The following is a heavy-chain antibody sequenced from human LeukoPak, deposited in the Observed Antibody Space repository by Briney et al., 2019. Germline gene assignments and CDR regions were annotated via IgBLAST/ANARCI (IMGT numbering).Heavy chain of an antibody. CDR1: GFTFSSYT. CDR2: ISSSNNTI. J-gene: IGHJ6*02. D-gene: IGHD5-18*01. Sequence: PGGSLRLSCAASGFTFSSYTMNWVRQAPGKGLEWLSYISSSNNTIYYADSVKGRFTISRDNAKNSLYLQMNSLRDEDTAVYYCARDHQGTRIQVWLGGEGDYYYAMDVWGQGTTVTVSS. CDR3: ARDHQGTRIQVWLGGEGDYYYAMDV. V-gene: IGHV3-48*02.